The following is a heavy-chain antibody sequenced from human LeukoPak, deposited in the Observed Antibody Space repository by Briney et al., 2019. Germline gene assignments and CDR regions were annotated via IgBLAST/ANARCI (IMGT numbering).Heavy chain of an antibody. V-gene: IGHV4-39*01. Sequence: SETLSLTCTVSGGSISSSSYYWGWIRQPPGKGLEWIGSIYYSGSTYYNPSLKSRVTISVDTSKNQFSLKLSSVTAADTAVYYCARHDLLSSEHLALDYWGQGTLVTVSS. CDR3: ARHDLLSSEHLALDY. J-gene: IGHJ4*02. D-gene: IGHD2/OR15-2a*01. CDR1: GGSISSSSYY. CDR2: IYYSGST.